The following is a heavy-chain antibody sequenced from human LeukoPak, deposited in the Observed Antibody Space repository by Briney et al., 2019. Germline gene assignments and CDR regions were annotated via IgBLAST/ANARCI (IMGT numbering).Heavy chain of an antibody. Sequence: SETLSLTCAVYGGSFSGYYWSWIRQPPGKGLEWIGEINHSGSTNYNPSLKSRVTISVDTSKNQFTLKLSSVTAADTAVYYCARGNRHCTNGVCYGFDYWGQGTLVTVSS. V-gene: IGHV4-34*01. CDR2: INHSGST. CDR1: GGSFSGYY. CDR3: ARGNRHCTNGVCYGFDY. D-gene: IGHD2-8*01. J-gene: IGHJ4*02.